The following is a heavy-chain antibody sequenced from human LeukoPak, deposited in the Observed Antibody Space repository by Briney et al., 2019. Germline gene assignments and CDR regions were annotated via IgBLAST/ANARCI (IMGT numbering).Heavy chain of an antibody. J-gene: IGHJ4*02. Sequence: GGSLRLSCAASGFTFRSYWMSWVRQAPGKGLEWVANINQDGREIYYVDSVKGRFTISRDNAKNSLYLQINSLRAEDTAVYYCARNLYDSSCHCFDSWGQGTLVTVSS. V-gene: IGHV3-7*01. CDR1: GFTFRSYW. CDR3: ARNLYDSSCHCFDS. D-gene: IGHD5/OR15-5a*01. CDR2: INQDGREI.